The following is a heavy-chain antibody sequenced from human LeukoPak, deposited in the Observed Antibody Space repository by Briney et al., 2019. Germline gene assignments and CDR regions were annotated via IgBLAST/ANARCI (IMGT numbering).Heavy chain of an antibody. J-gene: IGHJ5*02. D-gene: IGHD3-22*01. CDR2: FDPVDGET. CDR1: GYTLTELS. V-gene: IGHV1-24*01. Sequence: GASVKVSCKVSGYTLTELSMHWVRQAPGKGLEWMGGFDPVDGETIYAQKFQGRVTMTEDTSTDTAYMELSSLRSEDTAVYYCATDPYYYDSSGYYPWGQGTLVTVSS. CDR3: ATDPYYYDSSGYYP.